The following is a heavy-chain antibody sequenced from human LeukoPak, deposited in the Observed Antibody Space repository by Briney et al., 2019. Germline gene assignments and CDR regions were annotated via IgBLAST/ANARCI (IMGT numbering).Heavy chain of an antibody. CDR3: ARERSSSGGHSWFDP. CDR2: IYYTGVT. J-gene: IGHJ5*02. CDR1: GGYIITSGHY. D-gene: IGHD4-23*01. Sequence: SETLSLTCTVSGGYIITSGHYWGWIRQPPGKGLEGVGSIYYTGVTSTNPFFRSRMSISVDTSKNQFSLNLTSVTAADAAVYYCARERSSSGGHSWFDPWGQGTLVTVSS. V-gene: IGHV4-39*07.